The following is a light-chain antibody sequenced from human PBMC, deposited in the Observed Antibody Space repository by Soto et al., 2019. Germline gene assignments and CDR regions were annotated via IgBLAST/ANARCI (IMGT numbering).Light chain of an antibody. CDR3: QQYGNSPVT. J-gene: IGKJ5*01. Sequence: EIVLTQSPGTLSLSPGERATLSCRASQIVSNNYLAWYQQKPGQAPRLLIYGASSRATGIPDRFSGSGSGTDFTLTISRLEPEDFAVYYCQQYGNSPVTFGQGTRLEIK. CDR1: QIVSNNY. V-gene: IGKV3-20*01. CDR2: GAS.